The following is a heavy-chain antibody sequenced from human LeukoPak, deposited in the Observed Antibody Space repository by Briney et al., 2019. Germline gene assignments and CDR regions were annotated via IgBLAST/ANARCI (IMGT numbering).Heavy chain of an antibody. D-gene: IGHD3-22*01. CDR3: ATARYDSSGYRYYYYYMDV. J-gene: IGHJ6*03. V-gene: IGHV1-8*03. Sequence: ASVKVSCKASGYTFTSYDINWVRQATGQGLEWMGWMNPNSGNTGYAQKFQGRVTITRNTSISTAYMELSSLRSEDTAVYYCATARYDSSGYRYYYYYMDVWGKGTTVTISS. CDR2: MNPNSGNT. CDR1: GYTFTSYD.